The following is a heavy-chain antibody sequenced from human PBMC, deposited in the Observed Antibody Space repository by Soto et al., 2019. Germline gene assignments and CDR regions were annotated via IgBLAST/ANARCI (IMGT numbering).Heavy chain of an antibody. J-gene: IGHJ5*02. Sequence: SETLSLTCTVSGGSISSGDYYWSWIRQPPGKGLEWIGYIYYSGSTYYNPSLKSRVTISVDTSKNQFSLKLSSVTAADTAVYYCARGDSSWFDPWGQGTLVTAPQ. CDR2: IYYSGST. V-gene: IGHV4-30-4*01. CDR3: ARGDSSWFDP. CDR1: GGSISSGDYY.